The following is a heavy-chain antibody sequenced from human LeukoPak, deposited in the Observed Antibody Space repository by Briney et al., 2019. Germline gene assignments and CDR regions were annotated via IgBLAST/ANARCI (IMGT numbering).Heavy chain of an antibody. D-gene: IGHD2/OR15-2a*01. CDR2: IYYTGSR. CDR1: GGSISSYY. J-gene: IGHJ4*02. Sequence: SETLSLTCTVSGGSISSYYRGWIRQPPGKGLEWIATIYYTGSRSYNPSLKSRVTISIDTSKNQFSLKVNSVTAADTAVYYCARDHSTGYYSAIDYWGQGTLVTVSS. CDR3: ARDHSTGYYSAIDY. V-gene: IGHV4-59*12.